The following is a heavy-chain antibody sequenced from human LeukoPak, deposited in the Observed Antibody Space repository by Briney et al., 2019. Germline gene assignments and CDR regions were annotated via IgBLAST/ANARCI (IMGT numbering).Heavy chain of an antibody. CDR1: GGSISSSSYY. CDR2: IYYSGST. Sequence: PSETLSLTCTVSGGSISSSSYYWGWIRQPPGKGLEWIGSIYYSGSTYYNPSLKSRVTISVDTSKNQFSLKLSSVTAADTAVYYCARDQPTYYYDSSGYYRGYYFDYWGQGTLVTVSS. J-gene: IGHJ4*02. CDR3: ARDQPTYYYDSSGYYRGYYFDY. V-gene: IGHV4-39*07. D-gene: IGHD3-22*01.